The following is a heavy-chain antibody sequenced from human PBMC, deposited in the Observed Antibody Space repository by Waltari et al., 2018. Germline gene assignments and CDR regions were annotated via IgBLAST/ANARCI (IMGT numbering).Heavy chain of an antibody. J-gene: IGHJ4*02. CDR3: AEGEAQGSSWPFDY. CDR1: GFTFRTYG. V-gene: IGHV3-30*02. D-gene: IGHD6-13*01. CDR2: IRYDGSNK. Sequence: QVQLVASGGGVVQPGGSLRLSCAASGFTFRTYGMHWVRPAPGKGLEWVAFIRYDGSNKYYADSVKGRFTISRDNSKNTLYLQMNSLRAEDTAVYYCAEGEAQGSSWPFDYWGQGTLVTVSS.